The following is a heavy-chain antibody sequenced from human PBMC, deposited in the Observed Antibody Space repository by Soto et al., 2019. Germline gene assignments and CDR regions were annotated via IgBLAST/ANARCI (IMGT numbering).Heavy chain of an antibody. D-gene: IGHD7-27*01. CDR3: GSYWGAATPPRSDDAFDI. Sequence: QVQLVQSGAEVKKPGSSVKVSCKASGGTFSSYAISWVRQAPGQGLEWMGGIIPIFGTANYAQKFQGRVTIIADESTSRTYKGLGSLTSWDTGVYLCGSYWGAATPPRSDDAFDIWGQGTMVTVSS. V-gene: IGHV1-69*19. J-gene: IGHJ3*02. CDR1: GGTFSSYA. CDR2: IIPIFGTA.